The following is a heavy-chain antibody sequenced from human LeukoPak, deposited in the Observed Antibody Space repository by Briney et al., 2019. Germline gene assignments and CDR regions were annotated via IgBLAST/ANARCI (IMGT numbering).Heavy chain of an antibody. J-gene: IGHJ5*02. Sequence: SETLSLTCTVSGASISSGGYYWSWIRQHPGRGLEWIGYMYYSGSTYYNPSLKSRVTISVDTSKNQFSLKLSSVTAADTAVYYCARRIAAAGTRWFDPWGQGTLVTVSS. V-gene: IGHV4-31*03. D-gene: IGHD6-13*01. CDR1: GASISSGGYY. CDR2: MYYSGST. CDR3: ARRIAAAGTRWFDP.